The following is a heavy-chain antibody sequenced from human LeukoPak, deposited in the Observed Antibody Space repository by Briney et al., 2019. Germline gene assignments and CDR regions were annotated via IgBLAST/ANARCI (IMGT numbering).Heavy chain of an antibody. Sequence: GGSLRLSCAASGFTFDDYAMHWDRQTQGKGLEWVSGISWNTGSIGYADSVKGRFTISRDNAKNSLYLQMNSLKAEDTALYYCAKDLISMVRGVMVHWGQGTLVTVSS. J-gene: IGHJ4*02. V-gene: IGHV3-9*01. CDR3: AKDLISMVRGVMVH. D-gene: IGHD3-10*01. CDR1: GFTFDDYA. CDR2: ISWNTGSI.